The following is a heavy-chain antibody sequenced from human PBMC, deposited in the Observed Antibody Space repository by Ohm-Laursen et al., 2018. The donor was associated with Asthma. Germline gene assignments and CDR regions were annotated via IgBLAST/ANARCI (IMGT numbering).Heavy chain of an antibody. Sequence: GSLRLSCAASGFTFSSYSMNWVRQAPGKGLEWVSSISSSSSYIYYADSVKGRFTISRDNAKNSLYLQMNSLRAEDTAVYYCARVSGWWFGELLYYYGMDVWGQGTTVTVSS. CDR1: GFTFSSYS. J-gene: IGHJ6*02. CDR2: ISSSSSYI. D-gene: IGHD3-10*01. V-gene: IGHV3-21*01. CDR3: ARVSGWWFGELLYYYGMDV.